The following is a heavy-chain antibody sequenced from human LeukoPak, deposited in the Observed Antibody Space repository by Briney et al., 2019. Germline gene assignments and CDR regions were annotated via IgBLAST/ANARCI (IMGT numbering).Heavy chain of an antibody. Sequence: GGSLSLSCAASGFTFSSYSMNSVRQATGKGLEWVSSISSSSSYIYYSDLVKGRFTISKDNKKNSLYLKMIRLRDEDTALYYCARVYYGDYGDAFDIWGQGTMVTVSS. D-gene: IGHD4-17*01. CDR2: ISSSSSYI. J-gene: IGHJ3*02. V-gene: IGHV3-21*01. CDR1: GFTFSSYS. CDR3: ARVYYGDYGDAFDI.